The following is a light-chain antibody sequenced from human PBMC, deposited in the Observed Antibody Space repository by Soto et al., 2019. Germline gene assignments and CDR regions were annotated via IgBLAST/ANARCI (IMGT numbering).Light chain of an antibody. V-gene: IGKV3-20*01. CDR3: QQYSDLPMT. CDR1: QSVSISF. Sequence: SVLTQSPATLSLSPGERATLSCRATQSVSISFLAWYQHKPGQAPRLLIYGASRRATGIPDRFSGSASGTDFTLTISRLEPEDFAVYFCQQYSDLPMTFGQGTRLEIK. CDR2: GAS. J-gene: IGKJ5*01.